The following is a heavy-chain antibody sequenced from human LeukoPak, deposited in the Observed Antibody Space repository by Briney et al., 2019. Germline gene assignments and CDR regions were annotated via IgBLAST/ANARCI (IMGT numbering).Heavy chain of an antibody. CDR3: ARVIAVAGTDFDY. CDR2: IYPGDSDT. D-gene: IGHD6-19*01. V-gene: IGHV5-51*01. Sequence: GESLKISCKGSGYRFTSYWIGWVRQMPGKGLGWMGIIYPGDSDTRYSPSFQGQVTISADKSISTAYLQWSSLKASDTAMYYCARVIAVAGTDFDYWGQGTLVTVSS. J-gene: IGHJ4*02. CDR1: GYRFTSYW.